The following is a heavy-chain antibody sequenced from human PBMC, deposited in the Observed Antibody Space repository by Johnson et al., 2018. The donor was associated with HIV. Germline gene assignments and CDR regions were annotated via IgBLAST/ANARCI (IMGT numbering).Heavy chain of an antibody. Sequence: QMLLVESGGGVVQPGRSLRLSCAASGFTFSSYALHWVRQAPGKGLAWVAFIRYDGSDKYYGDSVKGRFTISRDNSKNTLYLQMNSLRAEDTAVYYCAKGYCGGDCSFGGAAFNNWGQGTMVTVSS. CDR2: IRYDGSDK. CDR3: AKGYCGGDCSFGGAAFNN. D-gene: IGHD2-21*02. V-gene: IGHV3-30*02. CDR1: GFTFSSYA. J-gene: IGHJ3*02.